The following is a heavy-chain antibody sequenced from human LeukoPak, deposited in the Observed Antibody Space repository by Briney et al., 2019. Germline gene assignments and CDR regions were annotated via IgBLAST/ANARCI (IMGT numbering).Heavy chain of an antibody. Sequence: GASVKVSCKASGYTFTSYGISWVRQAPGQGLEWMGWINTNTGNPTYAQGFTGRFVFSLDTSVNTAYLQISSLKAEDTAVYYCASAHDYGQYYFDYWGQGTLVTVSS. CDR2: INTNTGNP. CDR3: ASAHDYGQYYFDY. V-gene: IGHV7-4-1*02. J-gene: IGHJ4*02. D-gene: IGHD4-17*01. CDR1: GYTFTSYG.